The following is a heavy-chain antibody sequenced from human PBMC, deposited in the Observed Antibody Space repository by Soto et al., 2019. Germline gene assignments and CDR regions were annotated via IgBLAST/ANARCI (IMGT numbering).Heavy chain of an antibody. V-gene: IGHV1-2*02. CDR2: INPNSGGT. CDR1: GYTFTGYY. CDR3: ARSRITMVGSNWFDP. Sequence: ASVKVSCKASGYTFTGYYMHWVRQAPGQGLEWMGWINPNSGGTNYAQKFQGRVTMTRDTSISTAYMELSRLRSDDTAVYYCARSRITMVGSNWFDPWGQGTLVTVSS. D-gene: IGHD3-10*01. J-gene: IGHJ5*02.